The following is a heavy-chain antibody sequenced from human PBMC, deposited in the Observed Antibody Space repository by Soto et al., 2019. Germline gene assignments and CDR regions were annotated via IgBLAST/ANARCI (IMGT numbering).Heavy chain of an antibody. CDR2: IGGSGNT. CDR3: TPALNGGWGGGPG. V-gene: IGHV3-23*01. D-gene: IGHD3-16*01. J-gene: IGHJ4*02. Sequence: EVQLLESGGGLVQPGGSLRLSCAASGFTFSSYAMNWVRQAPGRGLEWVSFIGGSGNTHYTDSVEGRFTISRDNSKGTFYLKMDRGRAEDTAIYYCTPALNGGWGGGPGGGQGTLVTVS. CDR1: GFTFSSYA.